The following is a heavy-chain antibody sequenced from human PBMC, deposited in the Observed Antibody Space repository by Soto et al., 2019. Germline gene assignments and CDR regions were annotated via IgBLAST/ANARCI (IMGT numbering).Heavy chain of an antibody. V-gene: IGHV1-69*04. CDR1: GGTFSSYT. J-gene: IGHJ5*02. Sequence: ASVKVSCKASGGTFSSYTISWVRQAPGQGLEWMGRIIPILGIANYAQKFQGRVTITADKSTSTAYMELSSLRSEDTAVYYCAREVWNNWNYGLYWFDPWGQGTLVTVSS. D-gene: IGHD1-7*01. CDR2: IIPILGIA. CDR3: AREVWNNWNYGLYWFDP.